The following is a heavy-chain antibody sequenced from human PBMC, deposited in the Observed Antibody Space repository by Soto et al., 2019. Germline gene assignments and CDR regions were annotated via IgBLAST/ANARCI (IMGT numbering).Heavy chain of an antibody. Sequence: HVQLVQSGGELKKPGASVKVSCNTSGYTFNTYFITWVRQAPGQGLEWMGWISPHNGKTNYAEKFQGRVTMTADTITKTSYMELRNLRXDDTAVYYCARDTSNSFDYWGQGTPVTVSS. D-gene: IGHD2-2*01. CDR1: GYTFNTYF. J-gene: IGHJ4*02. CDR2: ISPHNGKT. V-gene: IGHV1-18*01. CDR3: ARDTSNSFDY.